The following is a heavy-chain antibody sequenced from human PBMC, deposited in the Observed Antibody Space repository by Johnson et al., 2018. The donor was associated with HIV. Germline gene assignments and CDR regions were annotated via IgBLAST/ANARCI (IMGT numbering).Heavy chain of an antibody. J-gene: IGHJ3*02. CDR2: IGAAGDT. D-gene: IGHD4-17*01. CDR1: GFTFSTYD. V-gene: IGHV3-13*01. Sequence: VQLVESGGGLVQPGESLRLSCAASGFTFSTYDMHWVRQTTGKGLEWVSAIGAAGDTYYADSVKGRFTISRDNSKNPLYLQMNSLRAEDTAVYYCAILAGLDYGDSLDAFDIWGQVTMVTVSS. CDR3: AILAGLDYGDSLDAFDI.